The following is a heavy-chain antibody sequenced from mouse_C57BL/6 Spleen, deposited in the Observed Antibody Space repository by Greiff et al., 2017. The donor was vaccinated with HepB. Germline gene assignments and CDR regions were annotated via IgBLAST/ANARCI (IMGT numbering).Heavy chain of an antibody. Sequence: EVMLVESGGGLVKPGGSLKLSCAASGFTFSDYGMHWVRQAPEKGLEWVAYISSGSSTIYYADTVKGRFTISRDNAKNTLFLQMTSLRSEDTAMYYCARHYYDYDSYWYFDVWGTGTTVTVSS. CDR2: ISSGSSTI. V-gene: IGHV5-17*01. D-gene: IGHD2-4*01. CDR1: GFTFSDYG. J-gene: IGHJ1*03. CDR3: ARHYYDYDSYWYFDV.